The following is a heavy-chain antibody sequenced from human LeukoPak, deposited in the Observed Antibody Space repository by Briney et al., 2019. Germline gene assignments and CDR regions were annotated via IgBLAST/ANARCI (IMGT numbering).Heavy chain of an antibody. CDR2: INPNSGGT. CDR3: ARAGGYCGRISCPYYFDY. V-gene: IGHV1-2*02. Sequence: ASVKVSCKASGYTFTGYYTHWVRQAPGQGLEWMGWINPNSGGTNYAQKFQGRVTMTRDTSISTAYMELSRLRSDDTAVYYCARAGGYCGRISCPYYFDYWGQGSLVAVSS. D-gene: IGHD2-15*01. J-gene: IGHJ4*02. CDR1: GYTFTGYY.